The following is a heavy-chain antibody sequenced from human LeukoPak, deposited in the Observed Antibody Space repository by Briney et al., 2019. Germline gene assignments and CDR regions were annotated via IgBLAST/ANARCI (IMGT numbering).Heavy chain of an antibody. D-gene: IGHD2-15*01. CDR2: IYYSGST. CDR3: ASYVVVVAATGY. J-gene: IGHJ4*02. Sequence: PSETLSLTCTVSGGSISSSSYYWGWIRQPPGKGLEWIGSIYYSGSTYYKPSLKSRVTISVDTSKNQFSLKLSSVTAADTAVYYCASYVVVVAATGYWGQGTLVTDSS. CDR1: GGSISSSSYY. V-gene: IGHV4-39*01.